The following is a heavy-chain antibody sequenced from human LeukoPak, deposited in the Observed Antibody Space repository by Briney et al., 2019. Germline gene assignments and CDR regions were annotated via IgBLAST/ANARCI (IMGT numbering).Heavy chain of an antibody. Sequence: AASVKVSCKASGYTFTGYYMHWVRQAPGQGLEWMGWINPNSGGTNYAQKFQGWVTMTRDTSISTAYMELSRLRSDDTAVYYCATVGIFGVVIGELFDYWGQGTLVTVSS. D-gene: IGHD3-3*01. CDR2: INPNSGGT. CDR3: ATVGIFGVVIGELFDY. CDR1: GYTFTGYY. J-gene: IGHJ4*02. V-gene: IGHV1-2*04.